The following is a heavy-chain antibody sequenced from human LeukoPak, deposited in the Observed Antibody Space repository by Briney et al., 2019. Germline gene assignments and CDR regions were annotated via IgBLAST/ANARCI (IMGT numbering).Heavy chain of an antibody. CDR3: ARDGRRRTPNSIAALGSY. CDR2: ISSSSCYI. V-gene: IGHV3-21*01. CDR1: GFTFSSYS. D-gene: IGHD6-6*01. J-gene: IGHJ4*02. Sequence: AGGSLRLSCAASGFTFSSYSMNWVRQAPGKGLEWVSSISSSSCYIYYADSVKGRFTISRDNSKNSLYLQMNSLRAEDTAVYYCARDGRRRTPNSIAALGSYWGQGTPVTVSS.